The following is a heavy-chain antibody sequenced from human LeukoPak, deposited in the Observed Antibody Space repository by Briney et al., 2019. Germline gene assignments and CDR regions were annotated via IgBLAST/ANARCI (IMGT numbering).Heavy chain of an antibody. J-gene: IGHJ6*02. D-gene: IGHD4-17*01. CDR2: ISYDGINK. V-gene: IGHV3-30-3*01. CDR1: GFTFSSYA. Sequence: PGGSLRLSCAASGFTFSSYATHWVRQAPGKGLEWVAIISYDGINKYYADSVKGRFTISRDNSKSTLYLQMNSLRTEDTAVYYCASVIRTYGDYDYYYAMDFWGQGTTVTVSS. CDR3: ASVIRTYGDYDYYYAMDF.